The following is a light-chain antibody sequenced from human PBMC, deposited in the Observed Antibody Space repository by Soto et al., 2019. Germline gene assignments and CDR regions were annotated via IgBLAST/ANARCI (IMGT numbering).Light chain of an antibody. CDR3: QQYYVTPRT. Sequence: DIVMTQSPDSLAVSLGERATINCKSSQSVLHSSNNWNYLAWYQQKPGQPPKLLIYLASTRESGVPDRFSGSGSGTDFTLTISSLQAEDVAVYYCQQYYVTPRTFGQGTKVEIK. CDR1: QSVLHSSNNWNY. CDR2: LAS. V-gene: IGKV4-1*01. J-gene: IGKJ1*01.